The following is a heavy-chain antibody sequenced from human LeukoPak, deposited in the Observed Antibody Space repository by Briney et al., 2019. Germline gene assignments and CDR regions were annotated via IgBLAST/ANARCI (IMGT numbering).Heavy chain of an antibody. CDR3: ARLGLTGTALYYFEY. V-gene: IGHV5-51*01. CDR1: GYTFTTYW. D-gene: IGHD1-20*01. Sequence: GESLKISCKGSGYTFTTYWIGWVRQMPGKGLEWMGIIYPGDSDTTYSPSFQGQVTISADKSISTAYLQWSSLKASDTAIYFCARLGLTGTALYYFEYWGQGTLVTVSS. J-gene: IGHJ4*02. CDR2: IYPGDSDT.